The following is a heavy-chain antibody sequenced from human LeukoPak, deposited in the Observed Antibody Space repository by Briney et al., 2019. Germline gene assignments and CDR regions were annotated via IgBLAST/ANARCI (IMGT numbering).Heavy chain of an antibody. CDR2: ISYDGSNK. CDR3: AKGYAVNYYGSGSYSEYFQH. Sequence: GGSLRLSCAASGFTFSSYGMHWVRQAPGKGLEWVAVISYDGSNKYCADSVKGRFTISRENSKNTLYLQMNSLRAEDTAVYYCAKGYAVNYYGSGSYSEYFQHWGQGTLVTVSS. D-gene: IGHD3-10*01. CDR1: GFTFSSYG. V-gene: IGHV3-30*18. J-gene: IGHJ1*01.